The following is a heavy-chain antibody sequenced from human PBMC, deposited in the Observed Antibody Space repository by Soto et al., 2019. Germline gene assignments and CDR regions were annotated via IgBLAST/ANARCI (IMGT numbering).Heavy chain of an antibody. Sequence: PGGSLRLSCAASGFTFSSYAMSWVRQAPGKGLEWVSAISGSGGSTYYADSVKGRFTISRDNSKNTLYLQMNSLRAEDTAVYYCAKDWGPFGYYDSSGYLEVHWGQGTLVTVSS. D-gene: IGHD3-22*01. J-gene: IGHJ4*02. V-gene: IGHV3-23*01. CDR3: AKDWGPFGYYDSSGYLEVH. CDR2: ISGSGGST. CDR1: GFTFSSYA.